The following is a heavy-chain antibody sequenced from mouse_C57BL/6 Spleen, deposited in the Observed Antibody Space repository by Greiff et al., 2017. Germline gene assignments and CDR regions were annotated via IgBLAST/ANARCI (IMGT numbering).Heavy chain of an antibody. D-gene: IGHD1-1*01. J-gene: IGHJ2*01. CDR3: AILWGNFDY. Sequence: QVQLQQPGAELVKPGASVKLSCKASGYTFTSYWMHWVKQRPGQGLEWIGMIHPNSGSTNYNEKFKSKATLTVDKSSSTAYMQLISLTADDSAVYYCAILWGNFDYWGQGTTLTVSS. V-gene: IGHV1-64*01. CDR1: GYTFTSYW. CDR2: IHPNSGST.